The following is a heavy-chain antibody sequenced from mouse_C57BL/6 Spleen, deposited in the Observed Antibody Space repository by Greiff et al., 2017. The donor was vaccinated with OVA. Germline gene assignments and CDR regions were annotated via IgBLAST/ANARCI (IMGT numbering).Heavy chain of an antibody. CDR3: ARVRDYDGYFDV. D-gene: IGHD2-4*01. J-gene: IGHJ1*03. V-gene: IGHV3-6*01. CDR1: GYSITSGYY. Sequence: EVKLQESGPGLVKPSQSLSLTCSVTGYSITSGYYWNWIRQFPGNKLEWMGYISYDGSNNYNPSLKNRISITRDTSKNQFFLKLNSVTTEDTATYYCARVRDYDGYFDVWGTGTTVTVSS. CDR2: ISYDGSN.